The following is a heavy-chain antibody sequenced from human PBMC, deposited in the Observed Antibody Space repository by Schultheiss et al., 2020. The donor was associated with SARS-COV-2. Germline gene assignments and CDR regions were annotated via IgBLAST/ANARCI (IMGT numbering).Heavy chain of an antibody. Sequence: GESLKISCSASGFTFSSYAMHWVRQAPGKGLEWVSSISSSSSYIYYADSVKGRFTISRDNSKNTLYLQMNSLRAEDTAVYYCAKDDAFDIWGQGTMVTVSS. V-gene: IGHV3-21*04. CDR2: ISSSSSYI. CDR1: GFTFSSYA. CDR3: AKDDAFDI. J-gene: IGHJ3*02.